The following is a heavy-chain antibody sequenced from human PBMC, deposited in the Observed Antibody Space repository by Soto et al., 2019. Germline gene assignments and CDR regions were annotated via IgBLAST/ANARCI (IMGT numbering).Heavy chain of an antibody. J-gene: IGHJ5*02. Sequence: PSETLSLTCTVSGGSISSSSYFWGWIRQPPGKGLEWIGSIYYSGSTYYNPSLKSRVTVSLDTSKNQFSLKLSSVTVADTAVYYCARHPSDFWFDPWGQGTLVTVSS. V-gene: IGHV4-39*01. CDR3: ARHPSDFWFDP. CDR1: GGSISSSSYF. CDR2: IYYSGST. D-gene: IGHD2-21*02.